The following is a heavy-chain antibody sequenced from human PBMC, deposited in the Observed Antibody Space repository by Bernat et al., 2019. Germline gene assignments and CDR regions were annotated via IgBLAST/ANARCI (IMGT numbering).Heavy chain of an antibody. Sequence: EVQLVEFGGGLVQPGGSLRLSCAASGFTFSRNWMHWVRQAPGKGLVWVSYIESDGISTTYADSVKGRFTISRDNAKNTLYLQMNSLRAEDTAVYYCARESVAGPDYWGQGTLVTVSS. CDR3: ARESVAGPDY. CDR2: IESDGIST. D-gene: IGHD6-19*01. CDR1: GFTFSRNW. V-gene: IGHV3-74*01. J-gene: IGHJ4*02.